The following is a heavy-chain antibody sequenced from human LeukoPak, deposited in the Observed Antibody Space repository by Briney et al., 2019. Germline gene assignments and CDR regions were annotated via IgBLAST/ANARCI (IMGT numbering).Heavy chain of an antibody. CDR3: ARRYSSGLYDYIDY. CDR1: GYIFTTYW. J-gene: IGHJ4*02. Sequence: GESLQISCKGSGYIFTTYWIGWLRQMPGKGLEWLGIISPGDSDTRYSPSFQGQVTISADKSITTSYLQWSSLKASDTAMYYCARRYSSGLYDYIDYWGQGTLVTVSS. CDR2: ISPGDSDT. D-gene: IGHD6-19*01. V-gene: IGHV5-51*01.